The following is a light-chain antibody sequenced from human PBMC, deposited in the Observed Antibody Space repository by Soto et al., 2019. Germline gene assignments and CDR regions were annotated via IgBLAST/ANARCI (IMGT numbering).Light chain of an antibody. V-gene: IGKV1-5*03. Sequence: DIQMTQSPSTLSASVGDRVIITCRASQSISSWLAWYQQKPGKAPKLLIYKASSLESGVPSRFSGSGSGTEFTLTISSLQPDDFATYYCQHYNSYPITFGPGTKVDIK. CDR1: QSISSW. CDR2: KAS. CDR3: QHYNSYPIT. J-gene: IGKJ3*01.